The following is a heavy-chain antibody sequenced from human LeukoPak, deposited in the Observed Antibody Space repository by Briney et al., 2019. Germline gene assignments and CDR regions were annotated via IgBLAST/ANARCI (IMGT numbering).Heavy chain of an antibody. CDR1: GGSFSGYY. Sequence: SETLSLTCAVYGGSFSGYYWSWIRQPPGKGLEWIGEINHSGSTNYNPSLKSRVTISVDTSKNQFSLKLSSVTAADTAVYYCARVVRKSGYSYGTNYYYYGMDVWGQGTTVTVSS. CDR3: ARVVRKSGYSYGTNYYYYGMDV. J-gene: IGHJ6*02. D-gene: IGHD5-18*01. V-gene: IGHV4-34*01. CDR2: INHSGST.